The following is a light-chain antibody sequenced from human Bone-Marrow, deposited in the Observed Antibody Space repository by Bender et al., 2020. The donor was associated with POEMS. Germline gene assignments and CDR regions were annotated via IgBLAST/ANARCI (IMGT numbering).Light chain of an antibody. Sequence: SYVLTQPPSVSVAPGQTASISCEGDNIGSKSVHWYQQKPGQAPVLVVYDDSDRPSGVPDRFSGYKSGTSASLAISGLRSEDEAEYYCAVWDDSVSGPSWVFGGGTRLTVL. CDR1: NIGSKS. J-gene: IGLJ3*02. V-gene: IGLV3-21*02. CDR2: DDS. CDR3: AVWDDSVSGPSWV.